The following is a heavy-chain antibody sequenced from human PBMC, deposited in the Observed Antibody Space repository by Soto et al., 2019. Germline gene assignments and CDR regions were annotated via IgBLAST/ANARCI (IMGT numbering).Heavy chain of an antibody. CDR3: ARARGSTSCPTN. CDR1: GGSFSGYY. Sequence: QVQLQQWGAGLVKPSETLSLTCAVYGGSFSGYYWSWIRQPPGKGLEWIGEINHSGSTNYNPSLKSRVTISVDTSKNQFSLKLSSVTAADTAVYYCARARGSTSCPTNWGQGTLVTVSS. D-gene: IGHD2-2*01. J-gene: IGHJ4*02. CDR2: INHSGST. V-gene: IGHV4-34*01.